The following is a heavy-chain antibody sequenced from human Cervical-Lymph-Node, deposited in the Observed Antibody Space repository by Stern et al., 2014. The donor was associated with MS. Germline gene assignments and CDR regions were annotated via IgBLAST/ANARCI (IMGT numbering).Heavy chain of an antibody. CDR2: IHDSGST. D-gene: IGHD1-26*01. V-gene: IGHV4-61*02. CDR1: GGSISSSGYY. CDR3: ATTRWDLFTWNWFDP. Sequence: QVQLVQSGPGLVKPSQTLSLTCTVSGGSISSSGYYWSWIRQPADKGLEWIGRIHDSGSTYYNPSLKSRVTISMDPANNPFSPKLTSVTAADTAVYYCATTRWDLFTWNWFDPWGQGTLVTVSS. J-gene: IGHJ5*02.